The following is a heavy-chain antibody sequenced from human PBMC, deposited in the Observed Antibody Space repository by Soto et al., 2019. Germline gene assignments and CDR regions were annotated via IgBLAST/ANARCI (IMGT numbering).Heavy chain of an antibody. D-gene: IGHD3-3*01. J-gene: IGHJ4*02. CDR3: ARGPPFGR. Sequence: SETLSLTCAVSGGSIISGGYSWSWIRQPPGKGLEWIGYIYHSGSTYYNPSLKSRVTISVDRSKNQFSLKLSSVTAADTAVYDCARGPPFGRWGRGTLVTVSS. CDR1: GGSIISGGYS. CDR2: IYHSGST. V-gene: IGHV4-30-2*01.